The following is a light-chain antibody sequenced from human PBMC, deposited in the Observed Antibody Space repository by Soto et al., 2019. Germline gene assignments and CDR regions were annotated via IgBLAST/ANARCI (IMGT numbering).Light chain of an antibody. CDR1: QSVSSF. CDR3: QQYGSSSIT. CDR2: GAS. V-gene: IGKV3-20*01. Sequence: EAVLTPSPATLSLFPGERAPLSCRASQSVSSFLAWYQQKPGQAPRLLIYGASSRATGIPDRFSGSGSGTDFTLTISRLEPEDFAVYYCQQYGSSSITFGQGTRLEIK. J-gene: IGKJ5*01.